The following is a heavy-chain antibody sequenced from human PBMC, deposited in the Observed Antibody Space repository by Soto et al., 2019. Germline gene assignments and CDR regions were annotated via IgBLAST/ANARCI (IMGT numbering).Heavy chain of an antibody. V-gene: IGHV5-51*01. CDR3: AILVDYDFWSGYFPF. Sequence: GESLKISCKGSGYTFTNYWIGWVRQMPGKGLEWMGIIFPGDSDTRYSRSFQGQVTFSADRSSSTAYLQWSSLKASDTAMYYCAILVDYDFWSGYFPFWGQGTMVTVSS. J-gene: IGHJ3*01. D-gene: IGHD3-3*01. CDR2: IFPGDSDT. CDR1: GYTFTNYW.